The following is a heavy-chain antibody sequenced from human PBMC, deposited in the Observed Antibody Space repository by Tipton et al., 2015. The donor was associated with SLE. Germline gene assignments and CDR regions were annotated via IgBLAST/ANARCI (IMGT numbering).Heavy chain of an antibody. Sequence: SLRLSCAASGFTFSSYRMNWVRQAPGKGLEWVSYISSTSSTIYYADSVKGRFTISRDNAKNSLYLQMNSLRAEDTAVYYCARVLGDFSDVWGQGTTVTVSS. J-gene: IGHJ6*02. V-gene: IGHV3-48*01. CDR2: ISSTSSTI. CDR1: GFTFSSYR. D-gene: IGHD3-10*01. CDR3: ARVLGDFSDV.